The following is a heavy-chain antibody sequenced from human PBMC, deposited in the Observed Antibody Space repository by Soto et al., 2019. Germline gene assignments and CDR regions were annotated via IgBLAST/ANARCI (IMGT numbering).Heavy chain of an antibody. J-gene: IGHJ4*02. CDR1: GFSFSSYA. V-gene: IGHV3-23*01. CDR3: AKRYIEYRASVDN. D-gene: IGHD3-16*02. Sequence: EVQLLESGGGLVQPGGSLRLSCAASGFSFSSYAMVWVRQAPGKGLEWVSVISARGGSLYFADSVKGRFTISRDNSKNVLSLEMTSLRAEDTATYLWAKRYIEYRASVDNWGQGTLVVVSS. CDR2: ISARGGSL.